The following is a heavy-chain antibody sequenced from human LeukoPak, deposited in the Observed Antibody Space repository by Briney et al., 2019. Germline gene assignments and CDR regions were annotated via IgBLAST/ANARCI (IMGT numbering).Heavy chain of an antibody. D-gene: IGHD3-9*01. CDR3: AKVLILRYFDY. CDR1: GFTFSSYS. Sequence: GGSLRLSCAASGFTFSSYSMNWVRQAPGKGLEWVSAVSGSGGSTYYADSVKGRFTISRDNSKNTLYLQMNSLRAEDTAVYYCAKVLILRYFDYWGQGTLVTVSS. CDR2: VSGSGGST. J-gene: IGHJ4*02. V-gene: IGHV3-23*01.